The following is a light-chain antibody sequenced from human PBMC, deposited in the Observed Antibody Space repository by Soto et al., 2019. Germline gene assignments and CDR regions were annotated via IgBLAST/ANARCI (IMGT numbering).Light chain of an antibody. J-gene: IGKJ2*01. CDR1: QSVSSN. V-gene: IGKV3-15*01. CDR2: GTS. Sequence: EIVMTQSPATLSVSPGERATLSCRASQSVSSNLAWYQQKPGQAPRLLIYGTSTRDTGIPARFSGSGSGTEVTLTIRSLQSDDFVVYYCQQYNNWPHTFGQGTKLEIK. CDR3: QQYNNWPHT.